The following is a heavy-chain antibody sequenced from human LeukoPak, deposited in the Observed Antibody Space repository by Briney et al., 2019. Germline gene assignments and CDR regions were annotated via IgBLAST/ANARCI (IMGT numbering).Heavy chain of an antibody. CDR3: ARAADIVVVVAATGWNWFDP. V-gene: IGHV4-4*07. J-gene: IGHJ5*02. CDR1: GGSISIYY. D-gene: IGHD2-15*01. CDR2: IYTSGST. Sequence: SETLSLTCTVSGGSISIYYWSWIRQPAGKGLEWIGRIYTSGSTNYNPSLKSRVSMSVETSKNLFSLKLSSVTAADTAVYYCARAADIVVVVAATGWNWFDPWGQGTLVTVSS.